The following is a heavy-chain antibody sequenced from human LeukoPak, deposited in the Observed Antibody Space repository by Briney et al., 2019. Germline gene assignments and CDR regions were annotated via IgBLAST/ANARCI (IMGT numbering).Heavy chain of an antibody. V-gene: IGHV4-4*07. CDR3: ARVRQWEILGAFDL. Sequence: SETLSLTCRVSGDSITYFYWSWIRQAAGKGLEWIGRIYTSGSTNYNPSLKSRVTISLDTSKNQFSLKLSSVTAADTAVYYCARVRQWEILGAFDLWGQGTTVTVSS. CDR1: GDSITYFY. J-gene: IGHJ3*01. CDR2: IYTSGST. D-gene: IGHD1-26*01.